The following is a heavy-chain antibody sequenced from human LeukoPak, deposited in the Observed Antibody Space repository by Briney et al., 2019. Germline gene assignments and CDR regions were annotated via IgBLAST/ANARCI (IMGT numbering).Heavy chain of an antibody. J-gene: IGHJ4*02. CDR3: ARNREGSSYQVDY. Sequence: GGSLILSCAASGFTFSNYWMSWVRQAPGKGLEWVANIKQDASEKYYVDSVKGRFTISRDNAKNSLNLQMNSLRAEDTAVYYCARNREGSSYQVDYWGQGTLVTVSS. D-gene: IGHD1-26*01. V-gene: IGHV3-7*01. CDR1: GFTFSNYW. CDR2: IKQDASEK.